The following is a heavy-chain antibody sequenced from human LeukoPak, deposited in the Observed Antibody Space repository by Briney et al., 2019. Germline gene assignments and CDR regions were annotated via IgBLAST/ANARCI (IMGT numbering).Heavy chain of an antibody. CDR3: AKDEAYGSGTYSV. V-gene: IGHV3-23*01. J-gene: IGHJ4*02. CDR2: ISASGGST. CDR1: GFTFSRYW. Sequence: GGSLRLSCAASGFTFSRYWMHWVRQAPGKGLEWVSAISASGGSTYFADSVKGRFTISRDNSKNTLYLQMNSLRAEDTAVYYCAKDEAYGSGTYSVWGQGTLVTVSS. D-gene: IGHD3-10*01.